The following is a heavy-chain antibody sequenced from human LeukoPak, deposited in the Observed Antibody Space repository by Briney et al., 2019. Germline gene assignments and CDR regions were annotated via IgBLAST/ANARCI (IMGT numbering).Heavy chain of an antibody. CDR1: GVSLSSHG. Sequence: GGSLRLSCVASGVSLSSHGMHWFRQAPGKGLEWITYIWSDGNSQFYADSMRGRFAVSRDNSKNTVYLQINSLRVEDTAVYYCARDRGNDYFDSWGQGTLVIVSS. J-gene: IGHJ4*02. V-gene: IGHV3-33*01. CDR2: IWSDGNSQ. CDR3: ARDRGNDYFDS.